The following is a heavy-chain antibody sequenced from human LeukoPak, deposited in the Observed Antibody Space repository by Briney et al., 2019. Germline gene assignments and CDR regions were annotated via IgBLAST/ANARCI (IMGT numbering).Heavy chain of an antibody. CDR1: GYTFTGYY. Sequence: ASVKVSCKASGYTFTGYYMHWVRQAPGQGLEWMGWTNPNSGDTSYAQRFQGRVTMTRDTSISTAYMELSRLRSDDTAVYYCARVDFWSGPILDCWGQGTLVTVSS. J-gene: IGHJ4*02. CDR3: ARVDFWSGPILDC. V-gene: IGHV1-2*02. D-gene: IGHD3-3*01. CDR2: TNPNSGDT.